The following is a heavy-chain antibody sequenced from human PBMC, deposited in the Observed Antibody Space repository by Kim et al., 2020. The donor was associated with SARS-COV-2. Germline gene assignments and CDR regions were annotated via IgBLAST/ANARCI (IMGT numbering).Heavy chain of an antibody. CDR3: AKQPYSSSSRPWFDP. V-gene: IGHV3-23*01. Sequence: DSVKGRFTISRDNSKNTLYLQMNSLRAEDTAVYYCAKQPYSSSSRPWFDPWGQGTLVTVSS. J-gene: IGHJ5*02. D-gene: IGHD6-6*01.